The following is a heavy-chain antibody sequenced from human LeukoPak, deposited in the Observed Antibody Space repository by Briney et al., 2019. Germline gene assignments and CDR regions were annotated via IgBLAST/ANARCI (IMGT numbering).Heavy chain of an antibody. Sequence: SETLSLTCAVYGGSFSGYYWTWIRQPPGKGLERVGQINHSGDTNYNPSLKSRATMSVDTSTKQFSLKLTSLTAADTAVYYWARGRDCSGGSCFSWYFDLWGRGTLVTVSS. CDR1: GGSFSGYY. CDR3: ARGRDCSGGSCFSWYFDL. J-gene: IGHJ2*01. CDR2: INHSGDT. D-gene: IGHD2-15*01. V-gene: IGHV4-34*01.